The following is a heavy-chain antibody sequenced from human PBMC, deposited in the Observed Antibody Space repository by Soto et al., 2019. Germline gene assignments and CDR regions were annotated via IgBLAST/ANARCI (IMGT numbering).Heavy chain of an antibody. CDR3: ARSSYDYVWGSYRYLGMDV. CDR1: GFPFNTYA. D-gene: IGHD3-16*02. V-gene: IGHV3-23*01. CDR2: FSGSGGST. J-gene: IGHJ6*02. Sequence: PGGSLRLSCAASGFPFNTYAMGWVRQAPGKGLEWVSAFSGSGGSTYYADSVKGRFTISRDNAKNSLYLQMNSLRAEDTAVYYCARSSYDYVWGSYRYLGMDVWGQGTTVTVSS.